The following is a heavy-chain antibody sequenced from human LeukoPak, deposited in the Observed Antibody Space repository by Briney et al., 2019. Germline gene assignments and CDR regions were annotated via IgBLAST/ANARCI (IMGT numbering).Heavy chain of an antibody. D-gene: IGHD2/OR15-2a*01. CDR3: GSGRSYSDSVRGRFTISSDNSKNIVYLQMHSLRVDDSAVYYCSRIKYGGNSGYHFDY. CDR2: LGDSCRCG. J-gene: IGHJ4*02. CDR1: GFNFNYFA. V-gene: IGHV3-23*01. Sequence: PGGSLRLSCSASGFNFNYFAMSWVRQAPGKRLEWVSTLGDSCRCGCPADSVRGRFTISRDHSRKLFYLRMHCLGVDDSAVGDSGSGRSYSDSVRGRFTISSDNSKNIVYLQMHSLRVDDSAVYYCSRIKYGGNSGYHFDYWGQGTLVTVPS.